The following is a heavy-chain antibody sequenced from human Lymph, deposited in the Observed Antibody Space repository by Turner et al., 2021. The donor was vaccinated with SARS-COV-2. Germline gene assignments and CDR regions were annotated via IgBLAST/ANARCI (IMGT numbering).Heavy chain of an antibody. CDR1: GFTFDDYA. CDR3: AKDPGYCSGGSCYSRTYFDF. Sequence: EVQLVESGGGVVQPGGSLRLPCAASGFTFDDYAMHWVRQAPGKGLEWVSLMSGDGGGTYYADSVKGRFTISRDNSKNSLSLQMNSLRAEDTALYYCAKDPGYCSGGSCYSRTYFDFWGQGTLVTVSA. J-gene: IGHJ4*02. CDR2: MSGDGGGT. D-gene: IGHD2-15*01. V-gene: IGHV3-43*02.